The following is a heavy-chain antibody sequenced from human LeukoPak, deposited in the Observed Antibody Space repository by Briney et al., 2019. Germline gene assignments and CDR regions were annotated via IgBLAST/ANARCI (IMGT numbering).Heavy chain of an antibody. V-gene: IGHV3-13*01. CDR2: IGTAGDT. CDR1: GFTFSSYD. CDR3: ARVGTGSWYFDL. D-gene: IGHD3-10*01. J-gene: IGHJ2*01. Sequence: GGSLRLSCAASGFTFSSYDMHWVRQATGKGLEWVSAIGTAGDTYYPGSVKGRFTISRENAKNSLYLQMNSLRAEDTAVYYCARVGTGSWYFDLWGRGTLVTFSS.